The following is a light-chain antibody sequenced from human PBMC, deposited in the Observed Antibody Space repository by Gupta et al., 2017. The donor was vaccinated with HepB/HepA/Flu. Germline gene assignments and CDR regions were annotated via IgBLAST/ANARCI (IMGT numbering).Light chain of an antibody. CDR1: QHVGTN. J-gene: IGKJ4*01. Sequence: EVILTQSPIILSVSPGDRVTLSCRASQHVGTNLAWYQQKVGQAPRLLVYGASSSATSIPARFIGSGSETXFSLIIXSLQSEDFALYFCQQYDNWPLTFGXWTRVE. CDR3: QQYDNWPLT. V-gene: IGKV3-15*01. CDR2: GAS.